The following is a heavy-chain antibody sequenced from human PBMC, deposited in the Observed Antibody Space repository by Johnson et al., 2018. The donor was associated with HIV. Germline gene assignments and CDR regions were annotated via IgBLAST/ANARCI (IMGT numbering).Heavy chain of an antibody. D-gene: IGHD5-12*01. J-gene: IGHJ3*02. V-gene: IGHV3-23*04. CDR2: IRGSGGST. Sequence: EVQVVESGGGLVQPGRSLRLSCAASGFTFDDYAMHWVRQAPGKGLEWVSGIRGSGGSTYYADSVKGRFTISCDNSKNTLYLQMNSLRAEDTAVYYCAIDREHSGYDWYVVCDIWGQATIVTVYS. CDR1: GFTFDDYA. CDR3: AIDREHSGYDWYVVCDI.